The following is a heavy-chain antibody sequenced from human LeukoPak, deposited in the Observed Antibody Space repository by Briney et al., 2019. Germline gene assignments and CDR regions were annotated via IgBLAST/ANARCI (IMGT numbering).Heavy chain of an antibody. CDR1: GFTFSSHA. V-gene: IGHV3-30-3*01. Sequence: GGSLRLSCAASGFTFSSHAMHWVRQAPGKGLEWMSFLSYDGSIKYYTDSVKGRFTSSRDNSRNTLYLQMNSLGPQDTAVYYCARDISGSYSFDYWGQGTLVTVSS. J-gene: IGHJ4*02. CDR2: LSYDGSIK. D-gene: IGHD1-26*01. CDR3: ARDISGSYSFDY.